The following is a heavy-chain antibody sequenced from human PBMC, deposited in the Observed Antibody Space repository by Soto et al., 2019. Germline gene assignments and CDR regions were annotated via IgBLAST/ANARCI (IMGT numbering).Heavy chain of an antibody. Sequence: PGGSLRLSCAASGFTFSSYAMHWVRQAPGKGLEWVAVISYDGSNKYYADSVKGRFTISRDNSKNTLYLQMNSLRAEDTAVYYCARDDRQLGAFDYWGKGTLVTVSS. D-gene: IGHD1-26*01. V-gene: IGHV3-30-3*01. CDR2: ISYDGSNK. CDR1: GFTFSSYA. CDR3: ARDDRQLGAFDY. J-gene: IGHJ4*02.